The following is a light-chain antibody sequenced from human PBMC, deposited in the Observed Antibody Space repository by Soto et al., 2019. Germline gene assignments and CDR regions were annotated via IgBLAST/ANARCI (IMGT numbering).Light chain of an antibody. CDR2: GAS. CDR1: QSVRSN. CDR3: QQRSNWPSIS. J-gene: IGKJ5*01. Sequence: EIVMTQSPATLSASPGERATLSCRASQSVRSNLAWYQQKPGQAPRLLIYGASTRATGIPARFSGSGSGTEFTLTINSLEPEDSAVYYCQQRSNWPSISFGQGTRLEIK. V-gene: IGKV3-15*01.